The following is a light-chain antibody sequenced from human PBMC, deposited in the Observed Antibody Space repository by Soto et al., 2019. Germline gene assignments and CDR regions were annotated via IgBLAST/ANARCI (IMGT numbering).Light chain of an antibody. V-gene: IGKV2-24*01. CDR2: QVS. CDR1: QSLVYSDGNTY. Sequence: VLTQTPLSSPVTLGQPASISCRSSQSLVYSDGNTYLSWLQQRPGQPPRLLIYQVSNRFSGVPDRFSGSGAGTDFTLKISRVEAEDVGVYTCIQFSYFPRTCGEGTKVEIK. CDR3: IQFSYFPRT. J-gene: IGKJ1*01.